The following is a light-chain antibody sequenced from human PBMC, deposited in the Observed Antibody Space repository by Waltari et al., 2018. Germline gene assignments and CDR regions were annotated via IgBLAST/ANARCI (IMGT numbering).Light chain of an antibody. J-gene: IGKJ2*01. V-gene: IGKV1-5*03. CDR2: KAS. Sequence: DIQMNQSPSSLSAFLGDTVTITCRASQSLRNWLAWYQQKPGKPPILLIYKASILKSGVPSRFSGSGSGTQFTLPISSLQPGDVATYYCQQYNTYSSFGQGTNLEIK. CDR1: QSLRNW. CDR3: QQYNTYSS.